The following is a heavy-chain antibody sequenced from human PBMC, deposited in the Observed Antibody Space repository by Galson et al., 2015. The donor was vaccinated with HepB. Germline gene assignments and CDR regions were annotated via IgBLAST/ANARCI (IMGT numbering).Heavy chain of an antibody. J-gene: IGHJ6*02. V-gene: IGHV1-2*02. CDR1: GYTFTGFY. CDR3: ARGTGHYYYGMDV. Sequence: SCKASGYTFTGFYMHWVRQAPGQGLQWMAWINPKSGGTKYAHKFQGSVTITRDTSINTTYMELSRLSSDDTAVCYCARGTGHYYYGMDVWGQGTTVTVSS. CDR2: INPKSGGT.